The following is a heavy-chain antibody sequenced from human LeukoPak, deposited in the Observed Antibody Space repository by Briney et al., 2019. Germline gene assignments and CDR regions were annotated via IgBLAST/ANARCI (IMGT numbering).Heavy chain of an antibody. Sequence: ASVKVSCKASGYTFTSYYIHWVRQAPGQGREWVGWINPNNGGTYYGQKFQGRVTMTRDTSIRAAYMDLSSLISKDTAVYYCAREGINRVRGVPFDIWGQGTMVTVSS. V-gene: IGHV1-2*02. CDR3: AREGINRVRGVPFDI. J-gene: IGHJ3*02. D-gene: IGHD3-10*01. CDR2: INPNNGGT. CDR1: GYTFTSYY.